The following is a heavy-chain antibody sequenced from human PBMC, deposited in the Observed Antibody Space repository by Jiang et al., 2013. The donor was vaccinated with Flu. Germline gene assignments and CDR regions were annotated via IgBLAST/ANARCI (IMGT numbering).Heavy chain of an antibody. Sequence: SGAEVKKPGSSVKVSCKASGGTFSSYAISWVRQAPGQGLEWMGRIIPILGIANYAQKFQGRVTITADKSTSTAYMELSSLRSEDTAVYYCASDPIQLELRFWWFDPWGQGTLVTVSS. CDR3: ASDPIQLELRFWWFDP. CDR1: GGTFSSYA. V-gene: IGHV1-69*04. D-gene: IGHD1-7*01. CDR2: IIPILGIA. J-gene: IGHJ5*02.